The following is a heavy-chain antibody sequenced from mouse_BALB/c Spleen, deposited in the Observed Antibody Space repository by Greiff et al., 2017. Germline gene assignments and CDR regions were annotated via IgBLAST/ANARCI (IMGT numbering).Heavy chain of an antibody. V-gene: IGHV1-12*01. CDR3: ARGVGRLPWFAY. J-gene: IGHJ3*01. CDR1: GYTFTSYN. Sequence: QVQLQQSGAELVKPGASVKMSCKASGYTFTSYNMHWVKQTPGQGLEWIGAIYPGNGDTSYNQKFKGKATLTADKSSSTAYMQLSSLTSEDSAVYYCARGVGRLPWFAYWGQGTLVTVSA. CDR2: IYPGNGDT. D-gene: IGHD1-2*01.